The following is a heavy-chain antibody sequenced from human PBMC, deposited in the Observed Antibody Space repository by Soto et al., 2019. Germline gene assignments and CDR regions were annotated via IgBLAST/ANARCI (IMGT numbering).Heavy chain of an antibody. CDR1: GGSISSGGYY. CDR3: ARIWGNSIAARPIDY. V-gene: IGHV4-31*03. Sequence: QVQLQESGPGLVKPSQTLSLTCTVSGGSISSGGYYWSWIRQHPWKGLEWIGHIYYSGSTYYNPALKSRVTISVDTSKNQFSLELSSVTAADTAVYYCARIWGNSIAARPIDYWGQGTLVTVSS. D-gene: IGHD6-6*01. J-gene: IGHJ4*02. CDR2: IYYSGST.